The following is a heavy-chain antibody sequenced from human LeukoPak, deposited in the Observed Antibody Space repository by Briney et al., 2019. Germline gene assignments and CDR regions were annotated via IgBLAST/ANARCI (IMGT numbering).Heavy chain of an antibody. CDR3: ARAYYYDSFDYQYNWFDP. CDR2: IYHSGST. D-gene: IGHD3-22*01. CDR1: GGSISSGGYS. V-gene: IGHV4-30-2*01. J-gene: IGHJ5*02. Sequence: SQTLSLTCAVSGGSISSGGYSWSWIRQPPGKGLEWIGYIYHSGSTYYNPSLKSRVTISVDRSKTLFSLKLSSVTAADTAVYYCARAYYYDSFDYQYNWFDPWGQGTLVTVSS.